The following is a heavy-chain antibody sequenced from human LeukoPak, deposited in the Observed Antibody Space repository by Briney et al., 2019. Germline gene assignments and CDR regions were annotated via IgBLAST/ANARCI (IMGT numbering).Heavy chain of an antibody. Sequence: GGSLRLSCAASGFTFSSYGMHWVRQAPGKGLEWVAFIRYDGSNKYYADSVKGRFTISRDNSKNTLYLQMNSLRAEDTAVYYCAKEEHCSGTSCYRFREYFDYWGQGTLVTVSS. CDR2: IRYDGSNK. D-gene: IGHD2-2*01. J-gene: IGHJ4*02. V-gene: IGHV3-30*02. CDR3: AKEEHCSGTSCYRFREYFDY. CDR1: GFTFSSYG.